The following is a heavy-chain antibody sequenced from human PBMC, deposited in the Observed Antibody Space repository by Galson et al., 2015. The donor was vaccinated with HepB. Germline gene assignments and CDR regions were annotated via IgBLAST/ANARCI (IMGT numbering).Heavy chain of an antibody. CDR2: ISYDGSYK. CDR1: GFTFSNYG. CDR3: AKGGPGRIFMMINRSLGFDP. D-gene: IGHD3-16*01. V-gene: IGHV3-30*18. Sequence: SLRLSCAASGFTFSNYGIHWVRQAPGKGLEWLAVISYDGSYKYYADSVKGRFTVSRDSSRSTLYLQMNSLGTEGTAVYYCAKGGPGRIFMMINRSLGFDPWGQGTLVTVSS. J-gene: IGHJ5*02.